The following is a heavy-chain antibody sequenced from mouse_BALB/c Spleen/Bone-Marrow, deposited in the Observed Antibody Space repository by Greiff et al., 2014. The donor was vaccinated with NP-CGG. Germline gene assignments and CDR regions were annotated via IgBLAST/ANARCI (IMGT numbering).Heavy chain of an antibody. CDR1: GFNIKDTY. D-gene: IGHD3-1*01. CDR3: VRAARTFDY. J-gene: IGHJ2*01. Sequence: VQLKQSGAELVKPGASVKLSCTASGFNIKDTYIYWVKQRPEQGLEWIGRIDPANADTKYGPKFQGKATITADTSSNTVYLQFISLTSEDTAIYYCVRAARTFDYWGQGTTLTVSS. CDR2: IDPANADT. V-gene: IGHV14-3*02.